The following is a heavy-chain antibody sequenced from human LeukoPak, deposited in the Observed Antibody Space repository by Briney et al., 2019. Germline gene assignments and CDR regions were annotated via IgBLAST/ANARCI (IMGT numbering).Heavy chain of an antibody. Sequence: ASVKVSCKASGYTFTGYYMHWVRQAPGQGLEWMGWINPNGGGTNYAQKFQGRVTMTRDTSISTAYMELSRLRSDDTAVYYCARRVWFGELLSPDYGMDVWGQGTTVTVSS. CDR2: INPNGGGT. CDR1: GYTFTGYY. J-gene: IGHJ6*02. CDR3: ARRVWFGELLSPDYGMDV. V-gene: IGHV1-2*02. D-gene: IGHD3-10*01.